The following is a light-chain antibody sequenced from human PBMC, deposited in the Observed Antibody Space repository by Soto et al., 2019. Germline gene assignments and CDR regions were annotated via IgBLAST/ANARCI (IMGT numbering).Light chain of an antibody. Sequence: DIVMTQSPLSLTVTPGEPASISCRSSQSLLHSNGYNYLDWYLQKPGQSPQLLIYLDSNRASGVPDRFRGSGSGTDFTLKISRVEAEDVGVYYCMQALQTPRTFGQGTKVEIK. CDR1: QSLLHSNGYNY. CDR3: MQALQTPRT. J-gene: IGKJ1*01. CDR2: LDS. V-gene: IGKV2-28*01.